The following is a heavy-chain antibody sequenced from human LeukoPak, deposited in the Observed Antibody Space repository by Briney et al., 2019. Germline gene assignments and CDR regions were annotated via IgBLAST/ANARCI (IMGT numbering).Heavy chain of an antibody. V-gene: IGHV3-30*18. D-gene: IGHD1-1*01. CDR3: AKYAYNWNAPDGFDM. Sequence: GGSLRLSCVASGFTFSTYGMSWVRQAPGKGLEWVAVISHHGANKLYGDSVKGRFTISRDNSESTLFLQMNSLRTDDTSVYFCAKYAYNWNAPDGFDMWGQGTMVIVSS. J-gene: IGHJ3*02. CDR1: GFTFSTYG. CDR2: ISHHGANK.